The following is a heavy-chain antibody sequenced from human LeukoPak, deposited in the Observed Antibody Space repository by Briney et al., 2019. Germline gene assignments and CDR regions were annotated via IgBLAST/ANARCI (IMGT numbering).Heavy chain of an antibody. CDR3: ARVYSANGYGSGYYDY. V-gene: IGHV3-21*01. CDR2: ITSTSNHI. Sequence: KAGGSLRLSCVASGFSFSTYDMNWVRQAPGKGLEWVSAITSTSNHINYADSVKGRFTISRDGANNSLYLQMNSLRAEDTAVYYCARVYSANGYGSGYYDYWGQGTLVTVSS. D-gene: IGHD3-10*01. J-gene: IGHJ4*02. CDR1: GFSFSTYD.